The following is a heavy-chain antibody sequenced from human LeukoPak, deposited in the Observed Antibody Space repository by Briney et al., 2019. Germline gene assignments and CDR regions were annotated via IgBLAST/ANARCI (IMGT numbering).Heavy chain of an antibody. J-gene: IGHJ1*01. CDR2: ISSDSGTL. V-gene: IGHV3-48*04. D-gene: IGHD2-21*02. Sequence: GGSLRLSCASSGFTFSAYHMNWVRQAPGKGLEWISFISSDSGTLYYADSVKGRFTISRDNAQNSMYLQMNSLRVEDTAVYYCTSWGDTTAGYFQRWGQGTLVTVSS. CDR3: TSWGDTTAGYFQR. CDR1: GFTFSAYH.